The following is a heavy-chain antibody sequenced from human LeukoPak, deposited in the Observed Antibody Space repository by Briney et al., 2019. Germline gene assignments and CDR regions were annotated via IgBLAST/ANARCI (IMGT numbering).Heavy chain of an antibody. V-gene: IGHV4-61*02. CDR2: ISTSGST. J-gene: IGHJ4*02. D-gene: IGHD6-19*01. Sequence: SQTLSLTCTVSGVSISSGSYYWRWIRQPAGKGLEWIGRISTSGSTNYNPSLKSRVTISVDTSKNQFSLKLSSVTAADTAVYYCARHVDSSGWYRSYFDYWGQGTLVTVSS. CDR3: ARHVDSSGWYRSYFDY. CDR1: GVSISSGSYY.